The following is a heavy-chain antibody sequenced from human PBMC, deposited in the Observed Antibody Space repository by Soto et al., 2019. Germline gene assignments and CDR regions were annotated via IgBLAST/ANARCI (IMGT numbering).Heavy chain of an antibody. V-gene: IGHV1-2*02. CDR2: INPSSGGT. Sequence: GASVKVSCKASGYTFTGYYMHWVRQAPGQGLEWMGWINPSSGGTNYAQRFQGRVTMTRDTSISTAYMDLNRLTSDDTAVYYCARGYESSGYPGYWGQGTLVTAS. D-gene: IGHD3-22*01. J-gene: IGHJ4*02. CDR1: GYTFTGYY. CDR3: ARGYESSGYPGY.